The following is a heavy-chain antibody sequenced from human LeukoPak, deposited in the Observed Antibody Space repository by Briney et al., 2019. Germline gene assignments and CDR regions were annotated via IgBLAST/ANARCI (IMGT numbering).Heavy chain of an antibody. J-gene: IGHJ5*02. V-gene: IGHV4-61*01. CDR3: ARGHDYGDYFWFDP. CDR2: IYYSGST. CDR1: GGSVSSGRYY. Sequence: SETLSLTCTVSGGSVSSGRYYWSWIRQPPGKGLEWIGYIYYSGSTNYNPSLRRRVTISVDTSKNQFSLKLSSVTAADTAVYYCARGHDYGDYFWFDPWGQGTLVTVSS. D-gene: IGHD4-17*01.